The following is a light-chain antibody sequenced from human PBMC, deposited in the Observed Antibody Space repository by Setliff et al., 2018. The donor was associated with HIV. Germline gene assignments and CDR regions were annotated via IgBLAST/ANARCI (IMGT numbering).Light chain of an antibody. CDR1: SSDVCLYNF. Sequence: QSALTQPASVSGSPGQSITISCTGTSSDVCLYNFVSWYLQHPGKVPKLIIYDVTNRPSGISQRFSGAKSGNTASLTISGLQADDEADYYCSSFRTGRKFVVGTGTKV. CDR2: DVT. V-gene: IGLV2-14*01. J-gene: IGLJ1*01. CDR3: SSFRTGRKFV.